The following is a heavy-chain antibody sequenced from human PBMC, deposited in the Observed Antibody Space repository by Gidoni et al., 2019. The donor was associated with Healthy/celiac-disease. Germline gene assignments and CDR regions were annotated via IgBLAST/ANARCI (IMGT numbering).Heavy chain of an antibody. CDR2: ISGSGGST. J-gene: IGHJ4*02. D-gene: IGHD3-22*01. CDR1: GSTFRRYA. CDR3: AKDFSYDSSGYYARDY. V-gene: IGHV3-23*01. Sequence: EVQLLESGGGLVQPGGSLRLSCAASGSTFRRYAMCWVRQAPGKGLEWVSAISGSGGSTYYADSVKGRFTISRDNSKNTLYLQMNSLRAEDTAVYYCAKDFSYDSSGYYARDYWGQGTLVTVSS.